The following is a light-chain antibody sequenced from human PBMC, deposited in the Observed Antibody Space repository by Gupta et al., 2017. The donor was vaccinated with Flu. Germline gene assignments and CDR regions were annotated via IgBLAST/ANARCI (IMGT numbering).Light chain of an antibody. CDR2: AAS. CDR3: QQEVSSPFT. Sequence: AIRITHSPSSISASTGDRVTITCRASQNVHSYLAWYQQKPGKAPKLLIYAASTVQSGVPSKFNGSRSGTDFTLTVSRLQSEEFATYYCQQEVSSPFTFGGGTEVDIK. CDR1: QNVHSY. J-gene: IGKJ4*01. V-gene: IGKV1-8*01.